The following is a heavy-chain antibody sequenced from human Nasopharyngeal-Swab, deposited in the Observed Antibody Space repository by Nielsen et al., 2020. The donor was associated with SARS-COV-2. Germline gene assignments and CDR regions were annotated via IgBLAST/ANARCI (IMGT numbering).Heavy chain of an antibody. CDR3: ARYTVTVGFDY. CDR2: IYPGESDT. Sequence: GESLKISCKGSGYSFTSYWIGWVRQTPGKGLEWVGIIYPGESDTKYNPSFQGQFTISADKSITTAYLQWSSLKASDTAMYYCARYTVTVGFDYWGQGTLVTVSS. CDR1: GYSFTSYW. J-gene: IGHJ4*02. D-gene: IGHD4-17*01. V-gene: IGHV5-51*01.